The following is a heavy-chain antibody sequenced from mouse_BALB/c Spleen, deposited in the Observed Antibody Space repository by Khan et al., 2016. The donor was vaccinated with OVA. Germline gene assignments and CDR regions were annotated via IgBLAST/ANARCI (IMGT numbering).Heavy chain of an antibody. V-gene: IGHV3-6*02. J-gene: IGHJ2*01. CDR1: GYSITSGYY. D-gene: IGHD1-1*02. CDR2: ISYDGSN. Sequence: VQLQQPGPGLVKPSQSLSLTCSVTGYSITSGYYWNWIRQFPGNKLEWMGYISYDGSNNYNPSLKNRISITRDTSKNQFFLKLNSVTTEDTATYYCAKFLWPYFAYWGQGTTLTVSS. CDR3: AKFLWPYFAY.